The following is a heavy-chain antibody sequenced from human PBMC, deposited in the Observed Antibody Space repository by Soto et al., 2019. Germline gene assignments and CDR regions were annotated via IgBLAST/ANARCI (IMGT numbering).Heavy chain of an antibody. CDR2: ISASGANT. D-gene: IGHD2-2*01. CDR1: GFTFSSYG. Sequence: GGSLRLSCVASGFTFSSYGMHWVRQAPGKGLEWVSGISASGANTYYADSVKGRFTISRDNSKNTLSLQVNSLRADDTAVYYCAREDRDRETGLVPAAIDGMDVWGQGTTVTVSS. J-gene: IGHJ6*02. CDR3: AREDRDRETGLVPAAIDGMDV. V-gene: IGHV3-23*01.